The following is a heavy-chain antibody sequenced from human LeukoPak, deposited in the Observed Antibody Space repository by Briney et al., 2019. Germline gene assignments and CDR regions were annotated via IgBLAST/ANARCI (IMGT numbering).Heavy chain of an antibody. V-gene: IGHV5-10-1*01. CDR3: ATGGSCSGGSCYSGSWFDP. CDR1: GYSFTSYW. CDR2: IDPSDSYT. Sequence: GGSLRISCKGSGYSFTSYWISWVRQMPGKGLEWMGRIDPSDSYTNYSPSFQGHVTISADKSISTAYLQWSSLKASDTAMYYCATGGSCSGGSCYSGSWFDPWGQGTLVTVSS. D-gene: IGHD2-15*01. J-gene: IGHJ5*02.